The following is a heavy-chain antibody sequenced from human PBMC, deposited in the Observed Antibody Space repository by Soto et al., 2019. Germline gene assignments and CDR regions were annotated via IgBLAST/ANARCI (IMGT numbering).Heavy chain of an antibody. CDR1: GFAFRSFT. CDR3: ARDSRGVIS. CDR2: MTSSGYYI. D-gene: IGHD3-10*01. V-gene: IGHV3-21*01. Sequence: PGGSLRLSCAASGFAFRSFTMSWVRQAPGKGLEWVSSMTSSGYYINYADSVKGRFTISRDNAKNSLFLQMNSLRAEDTAVYYCARDSRGVISWGQGTQVTVSS. J-gene: IGHJ4*02.